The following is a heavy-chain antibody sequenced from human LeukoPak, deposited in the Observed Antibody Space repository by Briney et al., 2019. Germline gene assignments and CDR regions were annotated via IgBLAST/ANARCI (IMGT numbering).Heavy chain of an antibody. CDR3: ARSPQNLSSSWYVIWFDP. Sequence: PSQTLSLTCTVSGGSISSGGYSWSWIRQHPGKGLEWIGYIYYSGSTYYNPPLKSRVTISVDTSKNQFSLKLSSVTAADTAVYYCARSPQNLSSSWYVIWFDPWGQGTLVTVSS. CDR2: IYYSGST. D-gene: IGHD6-13*01. V-gene: IGHV4-31*03. J-gene: IGHJ5*02. CDR1: GGSISSGGYS.